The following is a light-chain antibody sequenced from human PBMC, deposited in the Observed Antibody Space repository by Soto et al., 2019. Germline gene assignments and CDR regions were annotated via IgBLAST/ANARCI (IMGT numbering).Light chain of an antibody. J-gene: IGLJ1*01. CDR1: SSNIGANYD. CDR2: GNS. CDR3: QSYDSSLSGYV. V-gene: IGLV1-40*01. Sequence: QSVLTQPPSVSGAPGQRVTISCTGSSSNIGANYDVHWYQHLPGTAPKLLIYGNSNRPSGVPDRFSGSKSGTSASLAITGLQAEDEADYYCQSYDSSLSGYVVGTRTKVTV.